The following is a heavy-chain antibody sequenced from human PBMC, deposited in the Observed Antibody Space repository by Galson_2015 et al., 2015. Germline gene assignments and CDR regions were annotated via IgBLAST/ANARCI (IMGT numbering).Heavy chain of an antibody. Sequence: SLRLSCAASGFTVSSNYMSWVRQAPGKGLEWVSVIYSGGSTYYADSVKGRFTISRDNSKNTLYLQMNSLRAEDTAVYYCASSITMPRTSDYWGQGTLVTVSS. CDR3: ASSITMPRTSDY. CDR1: GFTVSSNY. D-gene: IGHD3-10*01. CDR2: IYSGGST. V-gene: IGHV3-53*01. J-gene: IGHJ4*02.